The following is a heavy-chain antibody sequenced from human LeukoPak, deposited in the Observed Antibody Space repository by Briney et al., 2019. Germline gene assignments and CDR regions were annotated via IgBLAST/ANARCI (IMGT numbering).Heavy chain of an antibody. V-gene: IGHV1-46*01. D-gene: IGHD5-18*01. Sequence: GASGRVSSRPLGYTSTGNIRHWGDQALGQGLGGLGMINPSGGTTTYAQKFQGRVTMTRDTSTRTVYMELSSLRSEDTAMYYCARDFAAMVTNGFDIWGQGTMVTVS. J-gene: IGHJ3*02. CDR1: GYTSTGNI. CDR2: INPSGGTT. CDR3: ARDFAAMVTNGFDI.